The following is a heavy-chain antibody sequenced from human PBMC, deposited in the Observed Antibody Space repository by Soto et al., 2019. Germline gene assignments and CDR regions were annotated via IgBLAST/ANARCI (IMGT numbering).Heavy chain of an antibody. CDR2: IYYSGST. Sequence: SETLSLTCTVSGGSISSYYWSWIRQPPGKGLEWIGYIYYSGSTNYNPSLKSRVTISVDTSKNQFSLKVNSVTAADTAIYYCARGRSSSYYEIDYWGQGTLVTVSS. V-gene: IGHV4-59*08. CDR1: GGSISSYY. D-gene: IGHD6-13*01. CDR3: ARGRSSSYYEIDY. J-gene: IGHJ4*02.